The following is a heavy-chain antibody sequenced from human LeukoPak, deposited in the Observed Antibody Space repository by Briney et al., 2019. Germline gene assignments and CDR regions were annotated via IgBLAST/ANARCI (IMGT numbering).Heavy chain of an antibody. CDR3: AKISPEEDY. V-gene: IGHV3-30*18. J-gene: IGHJ4*02. Sequence: GGSLRVSCAASGFTFSTYAMTWVRQAPGKGLEWVAVISYDGSNKYYADSVKGRFTISRDNSKNTLYLQMNSLRAEDTAVYYCAKISPEEDYWGQGTLVTVSS. CDR2: ISYDGSNK. CDR1: GFTFSTYA.